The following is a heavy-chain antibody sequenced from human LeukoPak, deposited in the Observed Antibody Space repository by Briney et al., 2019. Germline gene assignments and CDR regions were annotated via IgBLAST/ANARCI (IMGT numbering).Heavy chain of an antibody. CDR1: GYTFTGYY. V-gene: IGHV1-2*02. Sequence: WASVKVSCKASGYTFTGYYMHWVRQAPGQGLEWMGWINPNSGGTNYAQKFQGRVTMTRDTSISTAYMELSRLRSDDTAVYYCARSGYGGNSYFDYWGQGTLVTVSS. CDR2: INPNSGGT. D-gene: IGHD4-23*01. CDR3: ARSGYGGNSYFDY. J-gene: IGHJ4*02.